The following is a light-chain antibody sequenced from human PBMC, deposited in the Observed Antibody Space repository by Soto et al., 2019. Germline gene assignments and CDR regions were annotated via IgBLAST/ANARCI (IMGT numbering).Light chain of an antibody. CDR1: QSISSY. Sequence: DIQMTQSPSSLSASVGDRVTITCRASQSISSYLNWYQQKPWKAPKLLIYDASSLQSGVPSRFSGSGSGTDFTLTISSLQPEDFATYYCQQSYSTPYTFGQGTKLEIK. CDR3: QQSYSTPYT. V-gene: IGKV1-39*01. J-gene: IGKJ2*01. CDR2: DAS.